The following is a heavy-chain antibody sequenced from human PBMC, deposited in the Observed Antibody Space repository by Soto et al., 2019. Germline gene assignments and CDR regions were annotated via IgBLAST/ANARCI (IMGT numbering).Heavy chain of an antibody. J-gene: IGHJ5*02. CDR2: FYSSGSI. Sequence: SETLSLTCFVSGYSITAGGYYWGWIRHHPGKGLEWIGSFYSSGSIIYNPSLRSRVSISGDTSSNQFSMSLTSVTAADTARYYCARMYSSGSGWFHPWGQGTLVTVSS. CDR1: GYSITAGGYY. V-gene: IGHV4-39*07. D-gene: IGHD6-19*01. CDR3: ARMYSSGSGWFHP.